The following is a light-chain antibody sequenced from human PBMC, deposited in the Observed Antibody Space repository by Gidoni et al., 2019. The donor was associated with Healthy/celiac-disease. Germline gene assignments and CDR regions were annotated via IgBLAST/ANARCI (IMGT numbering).Light chain of an antibody. CDR3: QQYDNLRLT. CDR1: QDISYY. CDR2: EAT. V-gene: IGKV1-33*01. Sequence: DISMTQSLSSLSPSVGDRVTITCHASQDISYYLNWYQQKPGKAPKLLIYEATNLERGVPSRFSRSGSGTDITFTISSLQPEYIATYYCQQYDNLRLTFGGGTKVEIK. J-gene: IGKJ4*01.